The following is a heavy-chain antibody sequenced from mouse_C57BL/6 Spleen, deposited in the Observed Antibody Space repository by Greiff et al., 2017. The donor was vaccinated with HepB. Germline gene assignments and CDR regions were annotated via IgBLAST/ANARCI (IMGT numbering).Heavy chain of an antibody. CDR3: ARPSLYDGYLVYAMDY. CDR2: IYPGDGDT. D-gene: IGHD2-3*01. CDR1: GYAFSSSW. J-gene: IGHJ4*01. V-gene: IGHV1-82*01. Sequence: QVQLQHSGPELVKPGASVKISCKASGYAFSSSWMNWVKQRPGKGLEWIGRIYPGDGDTNYNGKFKGKATLTADKSSSTAYMQLSSLTSEDSAVYFCARPSLYDGYLVYAMDYWGQGTSVTVSS.